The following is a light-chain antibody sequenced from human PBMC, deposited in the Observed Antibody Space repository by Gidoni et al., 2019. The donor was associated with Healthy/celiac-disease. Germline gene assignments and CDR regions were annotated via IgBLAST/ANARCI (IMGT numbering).Light chain of an antibody. CDR3: QQRSNWPPWLT. V-gene: IGKV3-11*01. Sequence: EIVFPQSPATLSSSPGERATLSCRASQIVSSYLAWYQQKPGQAPRLLIYDASNRATGIPARFSGSGSGTDFTLTISSIEPEDFAVYYCQQRSNWPPWLTFXGXTKVEIK. CDR1: QIVSSY. J-gene: IGKJ4*01. CDR2: DAS.